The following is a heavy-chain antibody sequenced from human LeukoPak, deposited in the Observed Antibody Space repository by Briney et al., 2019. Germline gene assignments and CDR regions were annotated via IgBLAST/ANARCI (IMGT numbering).Heavy chain of an antibody. Sequence: PSETLSLTCAVYGRSFSVYYWSWIRQPPGKGLEWIAEINHLGRTNYNPSLKSRATISIDTSKNQVFLKLSSVTAADTAVYYCARGSASGIYPIDYWGQGTLVTVSS. CDR3: ARGSASGIYPIDY. V-gene: IGHV4-34*01. CDR2: INHLGRT. D-gene: IGHD5-12*01. J-gene: IGHJ4*02. CDR1: GRSFSVYY.